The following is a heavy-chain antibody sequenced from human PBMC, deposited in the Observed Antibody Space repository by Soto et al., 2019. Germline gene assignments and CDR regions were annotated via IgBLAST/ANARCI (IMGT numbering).Heavy chain of an antibody. J-gene: IGHJ6*02. CDR1: GYSFTSYW. D-gene: IGHD5-18*01. V-gene: IGHV5-51*01. Sequence: SGESLKISCRGSGYSFTSYWIGWVRQMPGKGLEWMGIIYPGDSDTRYNPSFQGQVTISADKSISTAYLQWSSLKASDTAMYYCARHGNAMDYYYGMDVWGQGTTVTVSS. CDR2: IYPGDSDT. CDR3: ARHGNAMDYYYGMDV.